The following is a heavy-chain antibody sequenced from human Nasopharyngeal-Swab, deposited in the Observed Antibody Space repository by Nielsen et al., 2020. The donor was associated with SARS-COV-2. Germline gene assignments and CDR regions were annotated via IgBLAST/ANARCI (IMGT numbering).Heavy chain of an antibody. Sequence: ASVKVSCKASGYTFTGYYMHWVRQAPGKGLEWMGRINPNSGGTNYAQKFQGRVTMTRDTSITTAYMELSRLRSDDTAVYYCARNDEVVRFGVDYWGQGTLVTVSS. D-gene: IGHD3-16*01. CDR3: ARNDEVVRFGVDY. CDR2: INPNSGGT. V-gene: IGHV1-2*06. CDR1: GYTFTGYY. J-gene: IGHJ4*02.